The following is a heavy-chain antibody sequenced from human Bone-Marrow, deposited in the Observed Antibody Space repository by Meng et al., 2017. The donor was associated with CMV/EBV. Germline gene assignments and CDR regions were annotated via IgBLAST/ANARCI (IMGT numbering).Heavy chain of an antibody. V-gene: IGHV2-5*02. Sequence: ITLKDSGPGLLTPTQTLPLTCTFSGFSLNSNGMGVGWIRQPPGKALEWLALIYWDGDKRYSPSLKSRLTITKDTSNNQVVLTMTNMGPVDTATYFCAHRPTEGLFDYWGQGTLVTVSS. CDR1: GFSLNSNGMG. CDR3: AHRPTEGLFDY. CDR2: IYWDGDK. J-gene: IGHJ4*02.